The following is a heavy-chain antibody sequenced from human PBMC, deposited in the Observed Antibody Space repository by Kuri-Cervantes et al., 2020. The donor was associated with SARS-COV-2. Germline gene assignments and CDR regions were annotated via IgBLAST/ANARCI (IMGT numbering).Heavy chain of an antibody. CDR1: GFTFSSYW. CDR3: ARDIRVRYFDWDYYYYGMDV. D-gene: IGHD3-9*01. V-gene: IGHV3-74*01. Sequence: GESLKISCAASGFTFSSYWMHWVRQAPGKGLVWVSRINSDGSSTSYADSVKGRFTISRHNSKNTLYLQMNSLRAEDTAVYYCARDIRVRYFDWDYYYYGMDVWGQGTTVTGSS. J-gene: IGHJ6*01. CDR2: INSDGSST.